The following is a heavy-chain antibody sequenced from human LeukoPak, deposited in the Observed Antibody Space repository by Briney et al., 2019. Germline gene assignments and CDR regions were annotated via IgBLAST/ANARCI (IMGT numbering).Heavy chain of an antibody. CDR2: ISGSGGST. CDR1: GFTFSSYA. J-gene: IGHJ6*02. CDR3: ASMVEKYYYGMDV. Sequence: GGSLRLSCAASGFTFSSYAMSWVRQAPGKGLEWVSAISGSGGSTYYADSVKGRFTISRDNSKNSLYLQMNSLRAEDTAVYYCASMVEKYYYGMDVWGQGTTVTVSS. D-gene: IGHD4/OR15-4a*01. V-gene: IGHV3-23*01.